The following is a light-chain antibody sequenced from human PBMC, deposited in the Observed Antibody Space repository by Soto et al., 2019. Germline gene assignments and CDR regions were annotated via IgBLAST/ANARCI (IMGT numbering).Light chain of an antibody. CDR2: DVS. CDR3: CSFTSSSTPGYV. J-gene: IGLJ1*01. Sequence: QSVLAQPASGSGAPGQSIAISCAGNISDICGYNSVSWYQQHPGKAPKLMIYDVSNRPSGVSNRFSGSKSVNTASLTISGLQAEDEADYYCCSFTSSSTPGYVFGTGTKVTVL. V-gene: IGLV2-14*03. CDR1: ISDICGYNS.